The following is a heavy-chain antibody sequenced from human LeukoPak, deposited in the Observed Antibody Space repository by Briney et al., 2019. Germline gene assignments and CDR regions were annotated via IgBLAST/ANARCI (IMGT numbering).Heavy chain of an antibody. CDR3: ARSYGYDYYYYYMDV. J-gene: IGHJ6*03. Sequence: ASVNVSCKASGYTLTGYYMHWVRQAPGQGLEWMGWINPNSAGTNYAQKFQGRVTMTRNTSISTAYMELSRLRSDDTAVYYCARSYGYDYYYYYMDVWGKGTTVTIS. D-gene: IGHD5-12*01. V-gene: IGHV1-2*02. CDR2: INPNSAGT. CDR1: GYTLTGYY.